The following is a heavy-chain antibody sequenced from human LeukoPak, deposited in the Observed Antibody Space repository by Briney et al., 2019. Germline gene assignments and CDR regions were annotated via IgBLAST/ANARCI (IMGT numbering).Heavy chain of an antibody. CDR1: GFTFSSYS. J-gene: IGHJ4*02. D-gene: IGHD3-16*01. CDR2: ISSSSSTI. V-gene: IGHV3-48*04. Sequence: GGSLRLSCAASGFTFSSYSMNWVRQAPGKGLEWVSYISSSSSTIFYADSVKGRFTISRDNAKNSLYLQMNSLRVEDTAVYYCAAREDLGPAGPIDYWGQGTLVTVSS. CDR3: AAREDLGPAGPIDY.